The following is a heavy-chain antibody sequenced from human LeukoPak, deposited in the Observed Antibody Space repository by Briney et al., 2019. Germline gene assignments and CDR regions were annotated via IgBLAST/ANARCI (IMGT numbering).Heavy chain of an antibody. CDR3: ARVYGGRYAFDY. Sequence: PGWSLRLSCAASGFTFSSYAMHWVRQAPGKGLEWVAVISYDGSNKYYADSVKGRFTISRDNSKNTLYLQMNSLRAEDTAVYYCARVYGGRYAFDYWGQGTLVTVSS. D-gene: IGHD2-15*01. CDR1: GFTFSSYA. CDR2: ISYDGSNK. V-gene: IGHV3-30*04. J-gene: IGHJ4*02.